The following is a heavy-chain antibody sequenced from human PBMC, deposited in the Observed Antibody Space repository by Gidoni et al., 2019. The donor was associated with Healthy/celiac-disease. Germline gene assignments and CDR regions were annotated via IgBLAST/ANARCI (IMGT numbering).Heavy chain of an antibody. J-gene: IGHJ4*02. CDR1: GFTFDDYA. CDR3: AKDMKVWVGASIDY. CDR2: ISWNSGSI. D-gene: IGHD1-26*01. Sequence: EVQLVESVAVLVRPGWSLRLSCAASGFTFDDYAMNWVRQAPGKGLEWVSGISWNSGSIGYADSVKGRFTISRDNAKNSLYLQMNSLRAEDTALYYCAKDMKVWVGASIDYWGQGTLVTVSS. V-gene: IGHV3-9*01.